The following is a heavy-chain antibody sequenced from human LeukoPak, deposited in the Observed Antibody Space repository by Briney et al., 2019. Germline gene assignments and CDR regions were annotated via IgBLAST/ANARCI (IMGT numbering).Heavy chain of an antibody. CDR2: ISGSGGST. V-gene: IGHV3-23*01. CDR1: GFTFSSCA. Sequence: GGSLRLSCAASGFTFSSCAMSWVRQAPGKGLEWVSAISGSGGSTYYADSVKGRFTISRDNSKNTLYLQMNSLRAEDTAVYYCAKDFYCSGGSCYSDRDYYYGMDVWGQGTTVTVSS. D-gene: IGHD2-15*01. CDR3: AKDFYCSGGSCYSDRDYYYGMDV. J-gene: IGHJ6*02.